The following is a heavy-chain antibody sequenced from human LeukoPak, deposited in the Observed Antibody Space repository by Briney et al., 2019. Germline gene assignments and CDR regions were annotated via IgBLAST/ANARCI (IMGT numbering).Heavy chain of an antibody. CDR2: TYSGGIT. V-gene: IGHV3-53*01. D-gene: IGHD6-13*01. CDR1: GLTVSSSY. CDR3: ATDLGSTWGLGY. J-gene: IGHJ4*02. Sequence: GGSLRLSCAASGLTVSSSYMTWVRQAPGKGLEWVSVTYSGGITHYADSVKGRFTISRDNSKNTLYLQMNSLRAEDTAVYYCATDLGSTWGLGYWGQGTLVTVSS.